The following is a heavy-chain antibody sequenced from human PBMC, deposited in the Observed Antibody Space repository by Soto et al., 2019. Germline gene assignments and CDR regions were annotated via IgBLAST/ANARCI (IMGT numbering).Heavy chain of an antibody. CDR3: TTDPSSYQLPSDDYYYYMDV. CDR2: IKSKTDGGTT. V-gene: IGHV3-15*01. J-gene: IGHJ6*03. CDR1: GFSFSSAG. Sequence: PGGSVGLSCAASGFSFSSAGMRWVRQAPGKGLEWVGRIKSKTDGGTTDYAAPVKGRFTISRDDSKNTLYLQMNSLKTEDTAVYYCTTDPSSYQLPSDDYYYYMDVWGKGTTVTVSS. D-gene: IGHD2-2*01.